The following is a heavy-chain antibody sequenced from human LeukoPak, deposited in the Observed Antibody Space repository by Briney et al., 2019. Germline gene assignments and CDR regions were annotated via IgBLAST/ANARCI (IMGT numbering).Heavy chain of an antibody. J-gene: IGHJ4*02. CDR1: GGSIGSYY. D-gene: IGHD2-15*01. V-gene: IGHV4-59*04. CDR3: ANRVCSGGSCYPGYFDY. CDR2: IYHSGST. Sequence: SETLSLTCTVSGGSIGSYYWSWIRQPPGKGLEWTGSIYHSGSTYYNPSLKSRVTISVDTSKNQFSLKLSSVTAADTAVYYCANRVCSGGSCYPGYFDYWGQGTLVTVSS.